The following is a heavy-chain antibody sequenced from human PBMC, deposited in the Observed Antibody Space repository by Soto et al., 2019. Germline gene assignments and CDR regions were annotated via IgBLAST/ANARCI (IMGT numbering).Heavy chain of an antibody. CDR1: GGSISSYY. Sequence: PSETLSLTCTVSGGSISSYYWSWIRQPPGKGLEWIGYIYYSGSTNYNPSLKSRVTISVDTSKNQFSLKLSSVTAADTAVYYCAGEGGHDSSGYYWSYFFDYWGQGTLVTVSS. V-gene: IGHV4-59*01. J-gene: IGHJ4*02. CDR3: AGEGGHDSSGYYWSYFFDY. D-gene: IGHD3-22*01. CDR2: IYYSGST.